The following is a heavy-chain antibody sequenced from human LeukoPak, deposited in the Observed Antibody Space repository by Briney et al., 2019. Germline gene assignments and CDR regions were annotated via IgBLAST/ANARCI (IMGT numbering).Heavy chain of an antibody. V-gene: IGHV4-34*01. CDR1: GGSFSGYY. CDR2: IYHSGST. CDR3: ARDHRDYDILTGYYRVFDY. D-gene: IGHD3-9*01. J-gene: IGHJ4*02. Sequence: SETLSLTCAVYGGSFSGYYWSWIRQPPGKGLEWIGSIYHSGSTYYNPSLKSRVTISVDTSKNQFSLKLSSVTAADTAVYYCARDHRDYDILTGYYRVFDYWGQGTLVTVSS.